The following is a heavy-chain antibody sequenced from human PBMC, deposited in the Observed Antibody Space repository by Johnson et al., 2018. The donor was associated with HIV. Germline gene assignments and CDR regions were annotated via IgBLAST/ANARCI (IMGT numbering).Heavy chain of an antibody. V-gene: IGHV3-30*02. Sequence: VQLVESGGGVVQPGGSLRLSCAASGFTFSSYGMHWVRQAPGKGLEWVAFIRYDGSNKYYADSVKGRFTISSTNSKNPLYLQMNSLSAEDTAVYYCAKDRVEGRYCGGDCPDAFDIWGQGTMVTVSS. J-gene: IGHJ3*02. D-gene: IGHD2-21*02. CDR3: AKDRVEGRYCGGDCPDAFDI. CDR2: IRYDGSNK. CDR1: GFTFSSYG.